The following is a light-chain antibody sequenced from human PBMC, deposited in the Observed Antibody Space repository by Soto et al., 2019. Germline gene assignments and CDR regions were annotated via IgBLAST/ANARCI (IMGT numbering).Light chain of an antibody. CDR1: QSVSSY. Sequence: EIVLTQSPATLSLSPGERATLSCRASQSVSSYLAWYQQKPGQAPRLLISDASNSATAIRARCSGSGSGTDFTLTISSLEPEDFSVYYCQQRSNWTFGGGTKVEIK. CDR3: QQRSNWT. V-gene: IGKV3-11*01. CDR2: DAS. J-gene: IGKJ4*01.